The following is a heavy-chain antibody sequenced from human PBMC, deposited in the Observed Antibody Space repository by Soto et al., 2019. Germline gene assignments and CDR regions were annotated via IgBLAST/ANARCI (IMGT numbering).Heavy chain of an antibody. Sequence: EVQLLESGGGLVQPGGSLRLSCAASGFTFSSYAMSWVRQAPGEGLEWVSAISGSGGSTYYADSVKGRFTISRDNSKNTLYLQMNSLRAEDTGVYYCAKGITSSWSGGDDYWGQGTLVTVSS. CDR3: AKGITSSWSGGDDY. J-gene: IGHJ4*02. CDR1: GFTFSSYA. D-gene: IGHD6-13*01. CDR2: ISGSGGST. V-gene: IGHV3-23*01.